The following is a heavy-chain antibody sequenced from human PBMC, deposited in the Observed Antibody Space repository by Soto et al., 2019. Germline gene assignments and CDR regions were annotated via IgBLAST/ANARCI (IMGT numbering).Heavy chain of an antibody. CDR1: GFTFSSYA. CDR2: ISGSGGST. D-gene: IGHD3-3*01. Sequence: PGGSLRLSCAASGFTFSSYAMSWVRQAPGKGLEWVSAISGSGGSTYYADSVKGRFTISRDNSKNTLYLQMNSLRAEDTAVYYCAKPGFEGFGVDHDNWFDPWGQGTLVTVSS. CDR3: AKPGFEGFGVDHDNWFDP. J-gene: IGHJ5*02. V-gene: IGHV3-23*01.